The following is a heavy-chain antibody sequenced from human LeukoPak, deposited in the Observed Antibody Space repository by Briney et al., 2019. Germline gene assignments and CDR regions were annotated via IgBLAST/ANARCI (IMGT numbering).Heavy chain of an antibody. D-gene: IGHD3-16*02. Sequence: GGSLRLSCAASGFTVSSNYMSWVRQAPGKGLEWVSGINWNGGGTGYADSVKGRFTISRDNAKKILYLQMNSLRVEDTAVYYCARWELSGRVMERLSWIDHWGQGALVTVSS. CDR3: ARWELSGRVMERLSWIDH. CDR1: GFTVSSNY. V-gene: IGHV3-20*04. CDR2: INWNGGGT. J-gene: IGHJ4*02.